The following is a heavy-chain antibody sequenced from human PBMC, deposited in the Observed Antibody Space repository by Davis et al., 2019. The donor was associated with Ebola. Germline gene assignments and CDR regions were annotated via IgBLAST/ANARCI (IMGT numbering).Heavy chain of an antibody. CDR2: IIPIFGTA. CDR1: GGTFSSYA. D-gene: IGHD6-6*01. Sequence: SVKVSCKASGGTFSSYAISWVRQAPGQGLEWMGGIIPIFGTANYAQKFQGRVTITADKSTSTAYMELSSLRSEDTAVYYCARVGSSSSPFDYWGQGTLVTVSS. V-gene: IGHV1-69*06. J-gene: IGHJ4*02. CDR3: ARVGSSSSPFDY.